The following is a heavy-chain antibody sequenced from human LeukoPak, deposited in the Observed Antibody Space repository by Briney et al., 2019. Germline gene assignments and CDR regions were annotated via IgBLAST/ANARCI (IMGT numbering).Heavy chain of an antibody. CDR1: GYTFTSYG. Sequence: ASVKVSCKASGYTFTSYGISWVRQAPGQGLEWMGWIGAYNGNTNYAQKLQGRVTMTTDTSTSTAYMELRSLRSDDTAVYYCARPRLKYSSSWYAIDYWGQGTLVTVSS. J-gene: IGHJ4*02. V-gene: IGHV1-18*01. D-gene: IGHD6-13*01. CDR3: ARPRLKYSSSWYAIDY. CDR2: IGAYNGNT.